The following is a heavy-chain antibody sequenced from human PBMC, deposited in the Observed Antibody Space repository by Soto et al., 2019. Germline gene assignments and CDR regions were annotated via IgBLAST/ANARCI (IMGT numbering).Heavy chain of an antibody. CDR3: ARLQAGAGDNDPTFDY. D-gene: IGHD1-26*01. Sequence: EVQLVQSGAEVKKPGESLRISCKGSGYSFTSYWISWVRQMPGKGLEWMGRIDPSDSYTNYSPSLQGHVTISADKSISTAYLEWSSLNASDTATYYCARLQAGAGDNDPTFDYWGQGTLVTFSS. CDR2: IDPSDSYT. J-gene: IGHJ4*02. CDR1: GYSFTSYW. V-gene: IGHV5-10-1*01.